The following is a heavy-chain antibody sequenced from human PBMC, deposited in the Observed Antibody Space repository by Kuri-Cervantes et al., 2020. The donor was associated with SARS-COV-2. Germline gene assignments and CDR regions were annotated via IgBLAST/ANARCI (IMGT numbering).Heavy chain of an antibody. CDR1: GGSISSSSYY. CDR3: ARVKTIFGVAPFDY. V-gene: IGHV4-39*07. Sequence: GSLRLSCTVSGGSISSSSYYWGWIRQPPGKGLEWIGSIYYSGSTYYNPSLKSRVTISVDTSKNQFSLKLSSVTAADTAVYYCARVKTIFGVAPFDYWGQGTLVTVSS. D-gene: IGHD3-3*01. CDR2: IYYSGST. J-gene: IGHJ4*02.